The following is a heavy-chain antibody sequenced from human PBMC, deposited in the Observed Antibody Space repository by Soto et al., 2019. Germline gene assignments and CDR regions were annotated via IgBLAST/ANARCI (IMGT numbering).Heavy chain of an antibody. Sequence: QVHLQQWGAGLLKPSETLSLTCAVFGGSFSDNYWSWVRQSPGTGLEWLGEIYHTGATNYNPSLKSRLTISVDTSKKQFSLKMTSVVAXXXXXXXXXXARWDVWGQGTTVTVSS. CDR1: GGSFSDNY. D-gene: IGHD4-17*01. V-gene: IGHV4-34*01. CDR3: XXARWDV. CDR2: IYHTGAT. J-gene: IGHJ6*02.